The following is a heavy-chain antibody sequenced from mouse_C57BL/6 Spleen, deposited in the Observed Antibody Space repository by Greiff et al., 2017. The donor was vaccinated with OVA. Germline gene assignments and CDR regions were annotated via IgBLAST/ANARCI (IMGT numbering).Heavy chain of an antibody. Sequence: VPLQQPGAELVKPGASVKLSCKASGYTFTSYWMHWVKQRPGQGLEWIGMIHPNSGSTNYNEKFKSKATLTVDKSSSTAYMQISSLTAEDAAVYYCARSAVVATDRYFDVWGTGTTVTVSS. J-gene: IGHJ1*03. D-gene: IGHD1-1*01. V-gene: IGHV1-64*01. CDR2: IHPNSGST. CDR1: GYTFTSYW. CDR3: ARSAVVATDRYFDV.